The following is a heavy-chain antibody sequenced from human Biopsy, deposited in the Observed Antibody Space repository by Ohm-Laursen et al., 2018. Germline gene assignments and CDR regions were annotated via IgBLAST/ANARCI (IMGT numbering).Heavy chain of an antibody. V-gene: IGHV4-59*08. J-gene: IGHJ3*02. Sequence: GTLSLTCTVSGGSISGSSWSWIGQAPGKGLEWIGYISYSRDTNYNPSLKSRITISVDTSKNQFSLKLTSVTAADTAVYYCAKHGSGWTGDDAFQRWGRGTMVTVSS. CDR3: AKHGSGWTGDDAFQR. CDR1: GGSISGSS. CDR2: ISYSRDT. D-gene: IGHD6-19*01.